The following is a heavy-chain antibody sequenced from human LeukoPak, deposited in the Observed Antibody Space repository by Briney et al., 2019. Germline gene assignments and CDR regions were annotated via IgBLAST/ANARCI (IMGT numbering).Heavy chain of an antibody. J-gene: IGHJ3*02. D-gene: IGHD4-23*01. CDR2: IYHSGST. Sequence: SETLSLTCAVSGGSISSGGYSWSWIRQPPGKGLEWIGYIYHSGSTYYNPSLKSRVTISVDRSKNQFSPKLSSVTAADTAVYYCAREMMTTVADDAFDIWGQGTMVTVSS. CDR1: GGSISSGGYS. V-gene: IGHV4-30-2*01. CDR3: AREMMTTVADDAFDI.